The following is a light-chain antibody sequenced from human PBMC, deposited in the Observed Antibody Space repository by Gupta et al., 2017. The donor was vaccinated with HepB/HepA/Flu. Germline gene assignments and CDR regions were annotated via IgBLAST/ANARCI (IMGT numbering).Light chain of an antibody. CDR1: SSDVGGYNY. J-gene: IGLJ1*01. CDR2: DVS. V-gene: IGLV2-11*01. Sequence: QSALTQPRSVSGSPGQSVTISRTGTSSDVGGYNYVSWYQQHPGKAPKLMIYDVSKRPSGVPDRFSGSKSGNTASLTISGLQAEDEADYYCCSYATTYTGVFGTGTKVTVL. CDR3: CSYATTYTGV.